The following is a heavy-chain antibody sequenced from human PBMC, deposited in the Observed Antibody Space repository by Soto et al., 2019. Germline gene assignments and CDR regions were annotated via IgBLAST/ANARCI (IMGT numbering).Heavy chain of an antibody. CDR1: GYNCNGYY. D-gene: IGHD3-10*01. J-gene: IGHJ4*02. Sequence: QVQLVQSGPEVKKPGASVKVSCKASGYNCNGYYIHWVRQAPGQGLEWMGWINPNSGGTNYAQTFQGRVTMTRDTSIRTDYMEVNGLRSDDTAVYYCATGAMTDFDYWGPETLVTVSS. CDR2: INPNSGGT. CDR3: ATGAMTDFDY. V-gene: IGHV1-2*02.